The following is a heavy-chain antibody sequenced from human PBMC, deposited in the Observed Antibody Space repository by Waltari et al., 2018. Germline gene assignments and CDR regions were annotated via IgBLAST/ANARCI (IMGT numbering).Heavy chain of an antibody. CDR2: ISDSRSYI. CDR1: GFTFSTYS. Sequence: EVQLVESGGGLVKPGGSLTLSCAASGFTFSTYSMNWVRQAPGKGVEWVSSISDSRSYIYYADAVKGRFTISRDNAKNSLYLQMNSLRAEDTAVYYCARVGRDYGHRGDFDYWGQGTLVTVSS. J-gene: IGHJ4*02. V-gene: IGHV3-21*01. D-gene: IGHD4-17*01. CDR3: ARVGRDYGHRGDFDY.